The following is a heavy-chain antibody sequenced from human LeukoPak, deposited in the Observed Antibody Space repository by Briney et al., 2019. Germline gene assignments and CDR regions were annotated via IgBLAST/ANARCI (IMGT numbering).Heavy chain of an antibody. CDR1: GLTFSGSA. D-gene: IGHD3/OR15-3a*01. Sequence: PGGSLRFSCAASGLTFSGSAMHWVRQASGKGLEWVGRIRSKANSYATAYAASVKGRFTISRDDSKNTAYLQMNSLKTEDTAVYYCTRLSVDEGYWGQGTLVTVSS. J-gene: IGHJ4*02. V-gene: IGHV3-73*01. CDR2: IRSKANSYAT. CDR3: TRLSVDEGY.